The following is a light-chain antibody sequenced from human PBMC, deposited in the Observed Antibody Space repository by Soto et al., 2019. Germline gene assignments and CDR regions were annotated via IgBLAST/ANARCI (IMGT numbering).Light chain of an antibody. Sequence: QSVLTQPASASGTPGQRITISCSGSNSNIGSNNINWYQQFPGTAPRILIYNRSQRPSGVPDRFSASKSGTSASLAISGLQAEDEAEYFCASWDDTMNGWVFGGGTKPPS. J-gene: IGLJ3*02. CDR2: NRS. V-gene: IGLV1-44*01. CDR3: ASWDDTMNGWV. CDR1: NSNIGSNN.